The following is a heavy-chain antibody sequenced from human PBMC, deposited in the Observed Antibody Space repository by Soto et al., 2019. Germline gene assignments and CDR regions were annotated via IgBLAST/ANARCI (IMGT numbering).Heavy chain of an antibody. CDR3: VRDSGANYGTFWYFDL. CDR1: GFTFNSYA. CDR2: ISGNGRKT. Sequence: EVQLLESGGGLSLPGGSLRLSCAASGFTFNSYAMTWVRQAPGKGLEWVAGISGNGRKTSYADSVKGRFSISRDNSKKTLFLQMNSLRPEDTATYYCVRDSGANYGTFWYFDLWGRGTLVTVSS. J-gene: IGHJ2*01. D-gene: IGHD5-18*01. V-gene: IGHV3-23*01.